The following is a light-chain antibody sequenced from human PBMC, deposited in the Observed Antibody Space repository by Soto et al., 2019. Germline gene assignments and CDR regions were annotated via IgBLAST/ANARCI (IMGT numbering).Light chain of an antibody. CDR2: EVN. CDR1: NSDIGGYNF. Sequence: QSALTQPASVSESPGQSITISCAGTNSDIGGYNFVSWYQQHPGKAPKLIIFEVNKRPSGVSNRFSGSKSGNTASLTISGLQAEDEADYYCFSYTSSTTNVFGTGTKVTFL. V-gene: IGLV2-14*01. J-gene: IGLJ1*01. CDR3: FSYTSSTTNV.